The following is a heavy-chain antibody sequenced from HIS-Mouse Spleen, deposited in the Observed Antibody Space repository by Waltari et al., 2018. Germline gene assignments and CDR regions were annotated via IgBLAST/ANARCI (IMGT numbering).Heavy chain of an antibody. CDR2: ISSSSSYI. J-gene: IGHJ4*02. D-gene: IGHD6-13*01. V-gene: IGHV3-21*01. CDR3: ARSPGIAAAGTDY. Sequence: EVQLVESGGGLVKPGGSLRLSCAAHGFTFSSYGMTWVRQAPGKGLEWVSSISSSSSYIYYADSVKGRFTISRDNAKNSLYLQMNSLRAEDTAVYYCARSPGIAAAGTDYWGQGTLVTVSS. CDR1: GFTFSSYG.